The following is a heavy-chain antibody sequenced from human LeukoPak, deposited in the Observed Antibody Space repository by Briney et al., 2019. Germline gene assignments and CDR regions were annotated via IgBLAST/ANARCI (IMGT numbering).Heavy chain of an antibody. D-gene: IGHD1-26*01. J-gene: IGHJ4*02. Sequence: GGSLRLSCKGSGYTFTSYWIGWVCQMPGKGLEWMGIIYPGDPDTRYSPSFQGQVTISADKSISTAYLQWSSLKASDTAMYYCARHEDTGTQYVDYWGQGTLVTVSS. CDR2: IYPGDPDT. V-gene: IGHV5-51*01. CDR3: ARHEDTGTQYVDY. CDR1: GYTFTSYW.